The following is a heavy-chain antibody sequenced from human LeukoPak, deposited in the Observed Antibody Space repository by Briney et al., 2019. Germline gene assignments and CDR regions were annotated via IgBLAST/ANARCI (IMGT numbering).Heavy chain of an antibody. CDR3: ARDNWGSLDY. CDR1: GGSISSYY. D-gene: IGHD7-27*01. V-gene: IGHV4-59*01. J-gene: IGHJ4*02. CDR2: IYYSGGT. Sequence: SETLSLTCTVSGGSISSYYWSWIRQPPGKGLEWIGYIYYSGGTNYNPSLKSRVTMSVDTSQNQFSLKLTSVTAADTAVYYCARDNWGSLDYWGQGILVTASS.